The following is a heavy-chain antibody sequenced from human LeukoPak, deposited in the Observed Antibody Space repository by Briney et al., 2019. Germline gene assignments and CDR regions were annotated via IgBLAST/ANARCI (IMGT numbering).Heavy chain of an antibody. CDR2: ISAYNGHT. CDR3: ARDPSSARGGFDY. V-gene: IGHV1-18*01. J-gene: IGHJ4*02. CDR1: GYTFTNYG. Sequence: ASVKVSCKASGYTFTNYGISWVRQAPGQGLEWMGWISAYNGHTNYTQKFQGRVTMTTDTSTSTAYMELRSLRSDDTAVYYCARDPSSARGGFDYWGQGTLVTVSS. D-gene: IGHD3-16*01.